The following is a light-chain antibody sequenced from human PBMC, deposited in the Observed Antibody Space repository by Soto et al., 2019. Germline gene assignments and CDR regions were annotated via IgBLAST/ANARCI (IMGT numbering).Light chain of an antibody. CDR3: QQVNSFPST. CDR1: QGIISH. Sequence: IQLPPPPSSLSASVGDRVSITCRSSQGIISHLAWYQQKPGKAPTLLIYAASTLQTGVPSRFSGGGSGTDFTLTLSSLQPEDFATYYCQQVNSFPSTFGQGTRLEIK. V-gene: IGKV1-9*01. CDR2: AAS. J-gene: IGKJ5*01.